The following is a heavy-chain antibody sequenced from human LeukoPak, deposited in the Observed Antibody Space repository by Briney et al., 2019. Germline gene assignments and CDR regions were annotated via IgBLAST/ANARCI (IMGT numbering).Heavy chain of an antibody. CDR3: ARGLYYYDSSGQYYFDY. J-gene: IGHJ4*02. Sequence: ASVKVSCKASGYTFTSYYMHWVRQAPGQGLDWMGIINPSGGSTSYAQKFQGRVTMTRDTSTSTVYMELSSLRSEDTAVYYCARGLYYYDSSGQYYFDYWGQGTLVTVSS. CDR1: GYTFTSYY. D-gene: IGHD3-22*01. V-gene: IGHV1-46*01. CDR2: INPSGGST.